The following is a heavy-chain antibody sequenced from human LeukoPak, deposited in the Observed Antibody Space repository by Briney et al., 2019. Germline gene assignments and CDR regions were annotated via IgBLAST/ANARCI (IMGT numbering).Heavy chain of an antibody. CDR2: IYHSGST. Sequence: SEILSLTCAVSGASISSSTWWSWVRQPPGRGLEWIGNIYHSGSTNYNPSLKSRVTISINKSKNQFSLNLLSLTAADTAMYYCARGHVLSGSWFSYWGQGTLVTVSS. J-gene: IGHJ4*02. V-gene: IGHV4-4*02. CDR1: GASISSSTW. CDR3: ARGHVLSGSWFSY. D-gene: IGHD6-13*01.